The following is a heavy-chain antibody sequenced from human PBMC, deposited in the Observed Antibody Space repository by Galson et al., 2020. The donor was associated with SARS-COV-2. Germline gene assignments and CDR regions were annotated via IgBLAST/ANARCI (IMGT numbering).Heavy chain of an antibody. V-gene: IGHV4-38-2*02. Sequence: SETLSLTCTVSGYSISSGYYWGWIRQPPGKGLEWIGSIYHSGSTYYNPSLKSRVTISVDTSKNQFSLKLSSVTAADTAVYYCARVHEGYQLLYVGPPYWFDPWGQGTLVTVSS. CDR3: ARVHEGYQLLYVGPPYWFDP. D-gene: IGHD2-2*02. CDR2: IYHSGST. CDR1: GYSISSGYY. J-gene: IGHJ5*02.